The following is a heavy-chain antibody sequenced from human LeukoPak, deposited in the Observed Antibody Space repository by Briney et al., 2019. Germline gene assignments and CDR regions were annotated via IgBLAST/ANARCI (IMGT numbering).Heavy chain of an antibody. J-gene: IGHJ4*02. CDR3: ARGPYYYGSGISPFDY. Sequence: SETLSLTCAVYGGSFSGYYWSWIRQPPGKGLEWIGEINHSGSTNYNPSLKSRVTISVDTSKNQSSLKLSSVTAADTAAYYCARGPYYYGSGISPFDYWGQGTLVTVSS. CDR2: INHSGST. V-gene: IGHV4-34*01. CDR1: GGSFSGYY. D-gene: IGHD3-10*01.